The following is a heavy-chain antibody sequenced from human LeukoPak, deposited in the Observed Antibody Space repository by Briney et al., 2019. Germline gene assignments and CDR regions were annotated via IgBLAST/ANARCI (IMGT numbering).Heavy chain of an antibody. J-gene: IGHJ3*02. V-gene: IGHV3-30-3*01. CDR2: ISYDGSNK. D-gene: IGHD3-16*01. Sequence: GGYLRLSCAASGLSFSSYAMRWVRPPPGKGLEWVAVISYDGSNKYSADSVKGRFTISRDNAKNTLYLEMNRLRAEDAAVYYCSRDGGRRAVRERAFDIWGQGTMVTVSS. CDR1: GLSFSSYA. CDR3: SRDGGRRAVRERAFDI.